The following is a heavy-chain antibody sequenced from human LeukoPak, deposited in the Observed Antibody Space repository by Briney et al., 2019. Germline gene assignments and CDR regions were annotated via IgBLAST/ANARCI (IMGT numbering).Heavy chain of an antibody. CDR1: GYTLTELS. CDR2: FDPEDGET. J-gene: IGHJ6*02. CDR3: ATGRSSGYDLDYYYGMDV. D-gene: IGHD5-12*01. V-gene: IGHV1-24*01. Sequence: ASVKVSCKVSGYTLTELSMHWVRQAPGKGLEWMGGFDPEDGETIYAQKFQGRVTITEDTSTDTAYMELSSLRSEDTAVYYCATGRSSGYDLDYYYGMDVWGQGTTVTVSS.